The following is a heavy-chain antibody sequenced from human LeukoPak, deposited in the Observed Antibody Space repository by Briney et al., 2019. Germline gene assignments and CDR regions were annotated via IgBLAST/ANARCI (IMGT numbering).Heavy chain of an antibody. CDR2: ILSSSSYI. Sequence: GGSLRLSCAASGFTFSTYSMNWVRLAPGRGLEWVSFILSSSSYIYYADSVKGRFTISRDNAKNSLYLQMNSLRAEDTGVYYCARVLGFGAYDCWGQGTLVTVSS. CDR1: GFTFSTYS. CDR3: ARVLGFGAYDC. J-gene: IGHJ4*02. D-gene: IGHD3-10*01. V-gene: IGHV3-21*01.